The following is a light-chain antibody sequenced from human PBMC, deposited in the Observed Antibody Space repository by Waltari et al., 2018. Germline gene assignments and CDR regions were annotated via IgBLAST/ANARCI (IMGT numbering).Light chain of an antibody. CDR2: DAS. Sequence: DIQMTQSPSTLSASVGDRVTITCRASHNINKYLVWYQQKPGKAPKFLIYDASNLENGVPSRFSGSGSGTEFTLTISSLQPDDSATYYCQQYSSYSPWTFGQGTKVEIK. J-gene: IGKJ1*01. CDR3: QQYSSYSPWT. V-gene: IGKV1-5*01. CDR1: HNINKY.